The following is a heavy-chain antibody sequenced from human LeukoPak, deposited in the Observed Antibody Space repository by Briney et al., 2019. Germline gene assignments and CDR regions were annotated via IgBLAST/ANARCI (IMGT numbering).Heavy chain of an antibody. CDR3: ARAGIAAAAPDY. J-gene: IGHJ4*02. D-gene: IGHD6-13*01. V-gene: IGHV3-30-3*01. CDR2: ISYDGSNK. CDR1: GFTFSSYA. Sequence: GGSLRLSCAASGFTFSSYAMHWVRQAPGKGLEWVAVISYDGSNKYYADSVKGRFTISRDNSKNTLYLQMNSLRAEDTAVYYCARAGIAAAAPDYWGQGTLVTVSS.